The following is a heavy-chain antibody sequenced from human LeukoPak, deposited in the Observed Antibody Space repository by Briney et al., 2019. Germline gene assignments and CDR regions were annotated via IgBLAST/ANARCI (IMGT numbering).Heavy chain of an antibody. D-gene: IGHD4-17*01. CDR2: INWNGGST. CDR3: GREDYDGFDY. J-gene: IGHJ4*02. V-gene: IGHV3-20*01. CDR1: GFTFDDYG. Sequence: GGSLRLSCAASGFTFDDYGMSWVRQAPGKGLEWGSGINWNGGSTGYADSVKGRFTISRDNSKNSLYLQMNSLRAEDTALDHRGREDYDGFDYEGRGTLAIVSS.